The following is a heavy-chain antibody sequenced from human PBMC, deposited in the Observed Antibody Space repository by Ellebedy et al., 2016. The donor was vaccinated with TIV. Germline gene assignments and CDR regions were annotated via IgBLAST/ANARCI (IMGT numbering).Heavy chain of an antibody. V-gene: IGHV3-23*01. CDR1: GFTFSNYA. J-gene: IGHJ2*01. D-gene: IGHD3-10*01. Sequence: GESLKISXAASGFTFSNYAMTWVRQAPGKGLEWVSGIGDTAHNTYYVDSVKGRFTISRDNSENTLYLQMNSLRADDTAVYYCARDPYYGFGYFDLWGRGSLVTVSS. CDR3: ARDPYYGFGYFDL. CDR2: IGDTAHNT.